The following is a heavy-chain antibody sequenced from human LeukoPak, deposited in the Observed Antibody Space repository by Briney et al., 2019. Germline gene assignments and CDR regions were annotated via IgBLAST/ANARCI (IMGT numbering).Heavy chain of an antibody. D-gene: IGHD2-15*01. V-gene: IGHV4-39*01. Sequence: PSETLSLTCTVSGGSISSSSYYWGWIRQPPGKGLEWIGSIYYSGSTYYNPSLKSRVTISVEKSKNQFSLKLSSVTAADTAVYYCARLKGYCSGGSCYTRLFDFWGQGTLVTVSS. CDR1: GGSISSSSYY. CDR2: IYYSGST. CDR3: ARLKGYCSGGSCYTRLFDF. J-gene: IGHJ5*01.